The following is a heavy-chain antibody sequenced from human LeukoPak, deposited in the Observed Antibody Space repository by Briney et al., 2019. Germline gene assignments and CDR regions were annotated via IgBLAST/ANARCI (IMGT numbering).Heavy chain of an antibody. V-gene: IGHV4-59*01. CDR1: GGSISSYY. D-gene: IGHD3-3*02. CDR2: IYYSGST. Sequence: SETLSLTCTVSGGSISSYYWSWIRQPPGKGLEWIGYIYYSGSTNYNPSLKSRVTISVDTSKNQFSLKLSSVTAADTAVYYCARGDVSRGLGYWGQGTLVTVSS. J-gene: IGHJ4*02. CDR3: ARGDVSRGLGY.